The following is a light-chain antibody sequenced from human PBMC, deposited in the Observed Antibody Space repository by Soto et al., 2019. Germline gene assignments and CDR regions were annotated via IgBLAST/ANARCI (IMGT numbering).Light chain of an antibody. CDR3: QQYGSSRT. V-gene: IGKV3-20*01. J-gene: IGKJ1*01. Sequence: EIVLTQSPGTLSLSPGERATLSCRASQSVSSSYLAWYQQNPGQAPRLLIYGASSRATGIPDRFSGSGSGTDFTLTISRLEPEDFAVYYCQQYGSSRTFGQGTRGRS. CDR2: GAS. CDR1: QSVSSSY.